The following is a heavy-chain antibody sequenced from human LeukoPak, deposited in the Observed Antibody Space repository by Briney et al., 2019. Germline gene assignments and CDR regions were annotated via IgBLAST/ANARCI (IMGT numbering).Heavy chain of an antibody. D-gene: IGHD1-20*01. V-gene: IGHV5-51*01. J-gene: IGHJ4*02. CDR3: ARGGGGYCIGNNCNAGEY. CDR1: GYSSTSYW. Sequence: GESLKISCKGSGYSSTSYWIGWVRQLPGKGLEWMGTISSGESETRYSPSFQGQVTISAAKSISTAYLQWSSLKASDTAMYYCARGGGGYCIGNNCNAGEYWGQGTLVTVSS. CDR2: ISSGESET.